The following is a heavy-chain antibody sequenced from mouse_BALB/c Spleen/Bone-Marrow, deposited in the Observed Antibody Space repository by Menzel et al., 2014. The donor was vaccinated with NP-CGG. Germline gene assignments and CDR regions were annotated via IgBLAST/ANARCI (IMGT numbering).Heavy chain of an antibody. Sequence: ESGAELVRPGTSVKMSCKAAGYSFNNFWIGWVKQRPGHGLEWVGDIYPKNDDANYNEKFKGRATLTVDTSSSTAYMQRGGLTSEAAAIYYCTRHYGNYDYWGQGSTLTVSS. V-gene: IGHV1-63*02. J-gene: IGHJ2*01. CDR3: TRHYGNYDY. CDR1: GYSFNNFW. CDR2: IYPKNDDA. D-gene: IGHD2-1*01.